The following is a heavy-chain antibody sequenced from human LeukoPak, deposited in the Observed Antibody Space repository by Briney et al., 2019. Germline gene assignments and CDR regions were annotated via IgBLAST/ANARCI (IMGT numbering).Heavy chain of an antibody. V-gene: IGHV3-21*04. CDR3: ARDLRNDY. Sequence: GGSLRLSCAASGFTFSTSSMNWVRQAPGRGLEWVSFISGSGTYIWYADSVKGRFTSSRDNAENSLYLQMNSLRAEDTAVYYCARDLRNDYWGQGTLVTVSS. CDR2: ISGSGTYI. J-gene: IGHJ4*02. D-gene: IGHD1-14*01. CDR1: GFTFSTSS.